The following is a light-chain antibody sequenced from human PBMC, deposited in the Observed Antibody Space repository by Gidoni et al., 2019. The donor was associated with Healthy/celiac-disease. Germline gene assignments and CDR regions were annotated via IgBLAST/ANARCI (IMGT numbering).Light chain of an antibody. J-gene: IGKJ4*01. V-gene: IGKV1-5*01. CDR2: DAS. CDR3: QQYNSYPLT. CDR1: QSISSW. Sequence: IQMTQSPSTLAASVGDSVTITCRASQSISSWLAWYQQKPGKAPKLLIYDASILESGVPSRFSGSGSGTEFTLTISSLQPDDFATYYCQQYNSYPLTFXGXTKVEIK.